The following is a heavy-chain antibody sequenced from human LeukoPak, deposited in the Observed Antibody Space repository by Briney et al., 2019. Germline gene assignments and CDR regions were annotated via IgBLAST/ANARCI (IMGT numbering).Heavy chain of an antibody. J-gene: IGHJ6*03. V-gene: IGHV4-59*08. Sequence: SETLSLTCTVSGGSMNDNYWSWIRQPPGKGLEWIGYVYYTGSTNYNPSLKSRVTISIDISTNQFFLKLTTVTAADTAFYYCARMGTSSSCWYSKYYYYYSMDVWGKGTTVTVSS. D-gene: IGHD6-13*01. CDR2: VYYTGST. CDR1: GGSMNDNY. CDR3: ARMGTSSSCWYSKYYYYYSMDV.